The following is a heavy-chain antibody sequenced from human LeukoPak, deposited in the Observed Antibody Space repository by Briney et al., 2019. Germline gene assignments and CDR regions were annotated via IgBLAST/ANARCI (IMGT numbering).Heavy chain of an antibody. D-gene: IGHD1-7*01. CDR2: INPNSGGT. CDR1: GYTFTGYY. V-gene: IGHV1-2*02. CDR3: ARVSTGTTFFDY. J-gene: IGHJ4*02. Sequence: ASVKVSCKASGYTFTGYYMHWVRQAPGQGLERMGWINPNSGGTNYAQKFQGRVTMTRDTSISTAYVDLSRLRSDDTAVYYCARVSTGTTFFDYWGQGTLVTVSS.